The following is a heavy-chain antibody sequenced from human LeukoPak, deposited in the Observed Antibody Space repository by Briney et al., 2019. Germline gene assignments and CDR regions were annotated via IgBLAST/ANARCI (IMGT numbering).Heavy chain of an antibody. J-gene: IGHJ2*01. Sequence: GGSLRLSCAASGFTFDDYGMSWVRQAPGRGLEWVSGINWNGGSTTYADSVKGRFTISRDNGKNSLYLQMNSLRPEDTAVYYCARRDLEGWYFDLWGRGTLVTVSS. CDR3: ARRDLEGWYFDL. CDR1: GFTFDDYG. CDR2: INWNGGST. V-gene: IGHV3-20*04.